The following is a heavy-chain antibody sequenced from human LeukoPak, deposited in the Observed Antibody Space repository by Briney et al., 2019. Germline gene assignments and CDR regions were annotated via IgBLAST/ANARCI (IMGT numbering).Heavy chain of an antibody. J-gene: IGHJ3*02. CDR1: GFRFSSHW. D-gene: IGHD3-16*01. V-gene: IGHV3-7*01. CDR2: INQDGSTK. CDR3: AREKGIMIRKMAFEM. Sequence: GGSLRLSCVASGFRFSSHWMSWVRHTPGKGLEWVANINQDGSTKYYRDFAKGRFTISRDNAQNSLYLQINSLRAEDTAVYYCAREKGIMIRKMAFEMWGQGTMVTVSS.